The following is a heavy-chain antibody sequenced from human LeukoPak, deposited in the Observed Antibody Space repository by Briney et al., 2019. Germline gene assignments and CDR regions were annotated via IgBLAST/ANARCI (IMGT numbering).Heavy chain of an antibody. CDR1: GYTFTSYY. CDR2: INPSGGST. Sequence: GASVKVSCKASGYTFTSYYMHWVRQAPGQGLEWMGIINPSGGSTSYAQKFQGRVTMTRDMSTSTVYMELSSLRSEDRAVYYCARAGGGSYHFDYWGQGTLVTVSS. D-gene: IGHD1-26*01. J-gene: IGHJ4*02. CDR3: ARAGGGSYHFDY. V-gene: IGHV1-46*01.